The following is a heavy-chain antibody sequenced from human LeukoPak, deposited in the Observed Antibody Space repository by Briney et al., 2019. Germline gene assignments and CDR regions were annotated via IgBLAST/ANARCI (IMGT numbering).Heavy chain of an antibody. Sequence: PGGSLRLSCAASGFTFSSYEMNWVRQAPGKGLEWVSYISSSGSIIYYADSVKGRFTISRDNAKNSLYLQMNSLRAEDTAVYYCARVSLDYGGINYWGQGTLVTVSS. V-gene: IGHV3-48*03. CDR2: ISSSGSII. D-gene: IGHD4-23*01. CDR1: GFTFSSYE. CDR3: ARVSLDYGGINY. J-gene: IGHJ4*02.